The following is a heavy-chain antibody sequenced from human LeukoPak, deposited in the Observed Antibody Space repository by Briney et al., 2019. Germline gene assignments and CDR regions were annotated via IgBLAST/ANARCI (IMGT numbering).Heavy chain of an antibody. J-gene: IGHJ4*02. CDR3: ARDRSLLGIRFDY. CDR1: GFTFTSYW. V-gene: IGHV3-74*01. Sequence: PGGSLRLSCAATGFTFTSYWMNWVRQAPGKGLLWVSRSNTDGSITRYVDSVKGRFTISRDNAKNTVYLQMNSLRGEDTAVYYCARDRSLLGIRFDYWGQGTLVTVSS. CDR2: SNTDGSIT. D-gene: IGHD3-16*01.